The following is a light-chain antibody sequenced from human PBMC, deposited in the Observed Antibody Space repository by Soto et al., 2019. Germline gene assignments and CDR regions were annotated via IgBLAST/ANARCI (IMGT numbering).Light chain of an antibody. J-gene: IGLJ3*02. V-gene: IGLV4-60*03. Sequence: QSVLTQSSSASASLGSSVKLTCTLSSGHSSYIIAWHQQQPGKAPRYLMKLEGSGSYNKGSGVPDRFSGSSSGADRYLTIPNLQSEDEADYYCETWDSRVFGGGTKLTVL. CDR3: ETWDSRV. CDR2: LEGSGSY. CDR1: SGHSSYI.